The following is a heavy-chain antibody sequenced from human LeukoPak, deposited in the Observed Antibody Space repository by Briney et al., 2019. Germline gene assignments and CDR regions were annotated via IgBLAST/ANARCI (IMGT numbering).Heavy chain of an antibody. CDR3: ERGDRMFEGVIER. Sequence: GGSLRLSCTTSGFTFDDYYMTWIRQAPGKGLEWVSSTSSSGHSIYYADSVKGRFTNSRDNAENSLYLQMNNLRVEDMALYYCERGDRMFEGVIERWGQGTLVTVSS. CDR1: GFTFDDYY. CDR2: TSSSGHSI. J-gene: IGHJ5*02. V-gene: IGHV3-11*04. D-gene: IGHD3-16*01.